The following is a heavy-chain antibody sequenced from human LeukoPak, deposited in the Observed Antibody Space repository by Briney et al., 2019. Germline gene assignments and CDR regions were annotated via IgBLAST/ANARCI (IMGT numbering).Heavy chain of an antibody. V-gene: IGHV4-59*01. CDR1: GGSISNYY. J-gene: IGHJ4*02. D-gene: IGHD3-10*01. CDR2: IYYSGST. Sequence: SETLSLTCTVSGGSISNYYWSWIRQPPGKGLEWIVYIYYSGSTNYNPSLKSRVTISVDTSKNQFSLKLSSVTAADTAVYYCARDLGFGELLPNYWGQGTLVTVSS. CDR3: ARDLGFGELLPNY.